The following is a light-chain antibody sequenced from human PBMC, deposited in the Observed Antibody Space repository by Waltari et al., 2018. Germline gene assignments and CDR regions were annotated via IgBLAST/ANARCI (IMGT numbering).Light chain of an antibody. Sequence: QSALTQPASVSGSPGQSITISCTGISSAVGSYNLVSWYQQHPGKAPKLMIYEGSERPSGVSNRFSGSKSGNSASLTIAGLQAEDDADYYCCSYAGSSTPNWVFGGWTTLTVL. CDR1: SSAVGSYNL. CDR2: EGS. V-gene: IGLV2-23*01. J-gene: IGLJ3*02. CDR3: CSYAGSSTPNWV.